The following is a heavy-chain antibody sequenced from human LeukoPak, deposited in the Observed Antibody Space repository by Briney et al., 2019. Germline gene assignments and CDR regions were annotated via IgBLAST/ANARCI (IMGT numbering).Heavy chain of an antibody. CDR1: GFTFSSYE. J-gene: IGHJ6*02. Sequence: GGSLRLSCAASGFTFSSYEMNWVRQAPGGGREWVSYISSGGSTIYYADSVKGRSIISRDNDKSSLYLQMTSLRAEATAVSYCAELGITMIGGVWGQGTTVTVSS. V-gene: IGHV3-48*03. CDR2: ISSGGSTI. CDR3: AELGITMIGGV. D-gene: IGHD3-10*02.